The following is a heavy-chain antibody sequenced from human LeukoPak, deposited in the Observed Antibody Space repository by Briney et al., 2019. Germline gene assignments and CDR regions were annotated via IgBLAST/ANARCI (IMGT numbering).Heavy chain of an antibody. CDR3: ARGPRGYSGPGVDY. J-gene: IGHJ4*02. CDR1: GGSISSYY. Sequence: SETLSLTCTVSGGSISSYYWSWIRQPPGKGLEWIGYIYYSVSTNYTPSLKSRVTISVDTSKNQFSLKLSSVTAADTAVYYCARGPRGYSGPGVDYWGQGTLVTVSS. CDR2: IYYSVST. V-gene: IGHV4-59*08. D-gene: IGHD5-12*01.